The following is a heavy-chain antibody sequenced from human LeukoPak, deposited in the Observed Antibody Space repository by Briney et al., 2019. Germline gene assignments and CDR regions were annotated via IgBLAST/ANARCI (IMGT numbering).Heavy chain of an antibody. Sequence: GGSLRLSCSASGLTVTNARMNWVRQAPGEGLDWVGRIASKTDGGATDYAAPVKGRFTISRDDSKNTLSLQMNSLKTEDTAVYYCTTGIRGDWGQGTLVTVSS. J-gene: IGHJ4*02. V-gene: IGHV3-15*07. CDR3: TTGIRGD. CDR1: GLTVTNAR. CDR2: IASKTDGGAT. D-gene: IGHD3-10*01.